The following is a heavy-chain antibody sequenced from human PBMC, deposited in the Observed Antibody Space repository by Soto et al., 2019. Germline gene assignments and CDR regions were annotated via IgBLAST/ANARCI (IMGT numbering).Heavy chain of an antibody. V-gene: IGHV1-2*02. D-gene: IGHD4-4*01. Sequence: ASVKVSCKASGYTFTGNYLHWVRQAPGQGLEWMGWINPRSGGTNYAQKFQGRVTMTRDTSMTTVYMELSSLRSEDTAVYYCARAYSGNLSPDYWGQGTLGTVSS. J-gene: IGHJ4*02. CDR1: GYTFTGNY. CDR3: ARAYSGNLSPDY. CDR2: INPRSGGT.